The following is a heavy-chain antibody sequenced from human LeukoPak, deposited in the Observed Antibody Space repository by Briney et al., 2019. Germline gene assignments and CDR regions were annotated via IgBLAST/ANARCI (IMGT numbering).Heavy chain of an antibody. J-gene: IGHJ4*02. D-gene: IGHD3-9*01. CDR2: INPNSGGT. CDR3: ARSPDILTGENFDY. V-gene: IGHV1-2*02. Sequence: ASLKVSCKASGYTFTDYYMHWVRQAPGQGLEWMGWINPNSGGTNYAQKFYARVTMTRDTSISTAYMELSRLRIDDTAVFYCARSPDILTGENFDYWGQGTLVTVSS. CDR1: GYTFTDYY.